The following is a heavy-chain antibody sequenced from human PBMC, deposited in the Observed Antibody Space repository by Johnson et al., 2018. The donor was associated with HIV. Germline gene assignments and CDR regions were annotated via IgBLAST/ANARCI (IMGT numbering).Heavy chain of an antibody. CDR3: AKGGSGTTRIRAQKGAFDI. J-gene: IGHJ3*02. V-gene: IGHV3-11*04. Sequence: QVQLVESGGGLVQPGGSLRLSCGASGFTFSDYYMTWIRQAPGKGLEWVSYISRSGSTIYYADSVKGRFTISRDNAKNSLYLQMNSLRAEDTAVYYCAKGGSGTTRIRAQKGAFDIWGQGTMVTVSS. CDR2: ISRSGSTI. D-gene: IGHD6-19*01. CDR1: GFTFSDYY.